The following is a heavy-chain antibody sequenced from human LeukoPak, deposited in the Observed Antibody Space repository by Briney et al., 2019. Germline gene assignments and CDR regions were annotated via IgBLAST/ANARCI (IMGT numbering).Heavy chain of an antibody. CDR2: ISSSSSYI. J-gene: IGHJ4*02. Sequence: GGSLRLSCAASGFTFSSYSMNWVRQAPGKGLEWVSSISSSSSYIYYADSVKGRFTISRDNAKNSLNLQMNSLRAEDTAVYYCARIYCTNGVCSVGYYFDYWGQGTLVTVSS. V-gene: IGHV3-21*01. D-gene: IGHD2-8*01. CDR3: ARIYCTNGVCSVGYYFDY. CDR1: GFTFSSYS.